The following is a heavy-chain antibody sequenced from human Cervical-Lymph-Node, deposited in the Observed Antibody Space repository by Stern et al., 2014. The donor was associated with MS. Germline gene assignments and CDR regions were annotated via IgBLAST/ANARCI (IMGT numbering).Heavy chain of an antibody. V-gene: IGHV3-21*01. CDR3: ARRGFGEPFDY. D-gene: IGHD3-10*01. CDR1: AFTFSSYS. CDR2: INSDSSYI. Sequence: EVQLVESGGGLVKPGGSLRLSCAASAFTFSSYSMNWVRQAPGKGLEWVSSINSDSSYIYHTDSVKGRFTISRDNAKNSLYLQMNSLRAEDTAVYYCARRGFGEPFDYWGQGTLVTVSS. J-gene: IGHJ4*02.